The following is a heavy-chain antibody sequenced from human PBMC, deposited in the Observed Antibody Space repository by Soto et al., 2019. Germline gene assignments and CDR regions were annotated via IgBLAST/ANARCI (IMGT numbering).Heavy chain of an antibody. V-gene: IGHV1-69*13. D-gene: IGHD6-19*01. CDR2: IIPIFGTA. J-gene: IGHJ5*02. CDR1: GGTFSSYA. Sequence: GASVKVSCKASGGTFSSYAISCVLQAAGQWLEWMGGIIPIFGTANYAQKFQGRVTITADESTSTAYMELSSLRSEDTAVYYCARKSRQAGYSSGWYGWFDPWGQGTLVTVSS. CDR3: ARKSRQAGYSSGWYGWFDP.